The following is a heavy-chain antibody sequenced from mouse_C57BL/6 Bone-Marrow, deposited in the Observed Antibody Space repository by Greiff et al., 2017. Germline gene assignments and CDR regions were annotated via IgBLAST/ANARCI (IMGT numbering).Heavy chain of an antibody. CDR2: INPGSGGT. J-gene: IGHJ2*01. Sequence: VKPQQSGAELVRPGTSVKVSCKASGYAFTNYLIEWVKQRPGQGLEWIGVINPGSGGTNYNEKFKGKATLTADKSSSTAYMQLSSLTSEDSAVYFCARVDYYGSSYDYWGQGTTLTVSS. V-gene: IGHV1-54*01. CDR1: GYAFTNYL. CDR3: ARVDYYGSSYDY. D-gene: IGHD1-1*01.